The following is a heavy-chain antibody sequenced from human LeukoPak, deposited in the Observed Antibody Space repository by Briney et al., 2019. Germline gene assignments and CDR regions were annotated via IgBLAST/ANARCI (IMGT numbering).Heavy chain of an antibody. J-gene: IGHJ3*02. CDR3: ARLAGTAKSKNAFDI. V-gene: IGHV1-69*13. CDR1: GGTFSSYA. CDR2: IIPIFGTA. D-gene: IGHD3-3*02. Sequence: SVKVSCKASGGTFSSYAISWGRQAPGQGLEWMGGIIPIFGTANYAQKFQGRVTITADESTSTAYMELSSLRSEDTAVYYCARLAGTAKSKNAFDIWGQGTMVTVSS.